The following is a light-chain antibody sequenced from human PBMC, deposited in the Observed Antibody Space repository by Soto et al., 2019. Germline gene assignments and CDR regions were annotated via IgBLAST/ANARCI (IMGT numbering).Light chain of an antibody. CDR2: AAS. Sequence: EIVLTQSPGTLSLSPGERATLSCRASHSVTSDYLAWYQQKPGQAPRLLIYAASTRVTGIPDRFSGSGSGTDFTLTISRLEPEDFAVYYCQQYGSSPPYTFGQGTKLEIK. V-gene: IGKV3-20*01. CDR3: QQYGSSPPYT. CDR1: HSVTSDY. J-gene: IGKJ2*01.